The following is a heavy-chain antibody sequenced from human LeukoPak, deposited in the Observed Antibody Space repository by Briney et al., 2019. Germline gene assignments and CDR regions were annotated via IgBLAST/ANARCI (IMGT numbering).Heavy chain of an antibody. V-gene: IGHV1-69*06. J-gene: IGHJ6*03. CDR2: IIPIFGTA. D-gene: IGHD3-10*01. CDR1: GYTFSDYY. Sequence: ASVKVSCKASGYTFSDYYLHWLRQAPGQGLEWMGGIIPIFGTANYAQKFQGRVTITADKSKSTAYMELSSLRSEDTAVYYGARDRRDRGVSYMDVWGKGTTVTVSS. CDR3: ARDRRDRGVSYMDV.